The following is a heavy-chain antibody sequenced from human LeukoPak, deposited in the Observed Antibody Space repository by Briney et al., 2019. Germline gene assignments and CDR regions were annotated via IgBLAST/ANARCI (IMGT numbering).Heavy chain of an antibody. D-gene: IGHD2-21*01. CDR2: ISYDGSNK. CDR3: ARSAVVLGELDV. Sequence: GGSLRLSCAASGFTFSSYWMHWVRQAPGKGLEWVAVISYDGSNKYYADSVKGRFTISRDNSKNTLYLQMNSLRAEDTAVYYCARSAVVLGELDVWGQGTTVTVSS. CDR1: GFTFSSYW. J-gene: IGHJ6*02. V-gene: IGHV3-30-3*01.